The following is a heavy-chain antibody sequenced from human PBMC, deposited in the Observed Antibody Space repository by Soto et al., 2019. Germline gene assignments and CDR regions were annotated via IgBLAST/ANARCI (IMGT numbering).Heavy chain of an antibody. Sequence: PSETLCLTCTVSGGSISSYYWSWIRQPPGKGLEWIGYIYYSGSTNYNPSPKSRVTISVDTSKNQFSLKLSSVTAADTAVYYCARDRWVTMVRGVTNYYYYGMDVWGQGTTVTVSS. D-gene: IGHD3-10*01. J-gene: IGHJ6*02. CDR1: GGSISSYY. CDR2: IYYSGST. CDR3: ARDRWVTMVRGVTNYYYYGMDV. V-gene: IGHV4-59*01.